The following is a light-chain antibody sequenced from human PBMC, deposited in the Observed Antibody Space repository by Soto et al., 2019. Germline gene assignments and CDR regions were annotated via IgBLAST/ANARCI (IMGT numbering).Light chain of an antibody. V-gene: IGKV1-5*01. Sequence: DIQMTQSPSTLSASVGDRVTIACRASQSISSRLAWYQQKPGKAPNLLIFDASRLESGAPSRFSGSGSGTDFTLTISSLQPEDFATYYCLQGYNYPRTFGQGTKVDIK. J-gene: IGKJ1*01. CDR2: DAS. CDR3: LQGYNYPRT. CDR1: QSISSR.